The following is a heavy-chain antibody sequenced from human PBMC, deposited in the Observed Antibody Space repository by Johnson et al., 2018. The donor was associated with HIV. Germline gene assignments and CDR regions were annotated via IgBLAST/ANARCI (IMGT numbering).Heavy chain of an antibody. CDR3: AKGQTGYSSSWDSGGAFDI. D-gene: IGHD6-13*01. V-gene: IGHV3-9*01. J-gene: IGHJ3*02. CDR2: ISWNSGSI. Sequence: VQLVESGGGLVQPGRSLRLSCAASGFTFDDYAMHLVRQAPGKGLEWVSGISWNSGSIGYADSVKGRFIISRDNAKNSLYLQMNSLRAEDTAVYYCAKGQTGYSSSWDSGGAFDIWGQGTMVTVSS. CDR1: GFTFDDYA.